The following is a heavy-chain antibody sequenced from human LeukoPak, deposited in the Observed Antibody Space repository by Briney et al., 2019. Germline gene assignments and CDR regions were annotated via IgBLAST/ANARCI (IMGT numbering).Heavy chain of an antibody. Sequence: ASVKVSCKASGYTFTSYYMHWVRQAPGQGLEWMGIINPSGGSTSYAQKFQGRVTMTRDMSTSTVYMELSSLRSEDTAVYYCARVARIAAAGRWYFQHWGQGTLVTVSS. D-gene: IGHD6-13*01. J-gene: IGHJ1*01. CDR2: INPSGGST. CDR1: GYTFTSYY. CDR3: ARVARIAAAGRWYFQH. V-gene: IGHV1-46*01.